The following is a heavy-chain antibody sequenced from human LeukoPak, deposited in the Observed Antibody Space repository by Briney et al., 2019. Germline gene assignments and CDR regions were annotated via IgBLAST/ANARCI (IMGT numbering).Heavy chain of an antibody. J-gene: IGHJ3*02. CDR2: IYHGDSDP. CDR3: ATSSTQVAAAGSDAFDI. Sequence: GQSLNISCQGSESSSTTHWIGWVRPLPGKGLELMGIIYHGDSDPRYGPSFQGQVTISADESFSTASLQWSSLKSSDSAIYYCATSSTQVAAAGSDAFDIWGQGTLVTVSS. CDR1: ESSSTTHW. V-gene: IGHV5-51*01. D-gene: IGHD6-13*01.